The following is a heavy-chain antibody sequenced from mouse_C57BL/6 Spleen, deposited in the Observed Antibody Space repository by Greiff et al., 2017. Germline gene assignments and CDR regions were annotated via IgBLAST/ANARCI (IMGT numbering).Heavy chain of an antibody. V-gene: IGHV10-1*01. CDR3: VRQGFYDYDWFAY. Sequence: EVQLVESGGGLVQPKGSLKLSCAASGFSFNTYAMNWVRQAPGKGLEWVARIRSKSNNYATYYADSVKDSFTISRADSESMLYLQMNNLKPEDTAMYDGVRQGFYDYDWFAYWGQGTLVTVSA. CDR2: IRSKSNNYAT. CDR1: GFSFNTYA. D-gene: IGHD2-4*01. J-gene: IGHJ3*01.